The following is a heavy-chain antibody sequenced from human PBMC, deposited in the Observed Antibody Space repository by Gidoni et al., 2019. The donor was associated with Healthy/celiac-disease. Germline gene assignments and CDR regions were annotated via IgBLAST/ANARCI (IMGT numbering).Heavy chain of an antibody. CDR2: IKQDGSEK. J-gene: IGHJ6*02. CDR1: GFTFSSYW. D-gene: IGHD3-3*01. Sequence: EVQLVESGGGLVQPGGSLRLSCAASGFTFSSYWMSWVRQAPGKGLEWVANIKQDGSEKYYVDSVKGRFTISRDNAKNSLYLQMNSLRAEDTAVYYCARDTRFTIFGVSISAPHHYYYYGMDVWGQGTTVTVSS. V-gene: IGHV3-7*04. CDR3: ARDTRFTIFGVSISAPHHYYYYGMDV.